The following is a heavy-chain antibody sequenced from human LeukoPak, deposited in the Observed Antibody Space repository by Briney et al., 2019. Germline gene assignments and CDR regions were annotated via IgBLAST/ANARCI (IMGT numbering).Heavy chain of an antibody. V-gene: IGHV5-51*01. CDR1: GYIFTNYW. Sequence: GESLKISCQGSGYIFTNYWIGWVRQIPGKGLEWTGIIYPGDSETRYSPSFQGQVTISADKSTSTAYLQWSSLKASDTAMFYCARVPDRSGYFYYFDFWGQGTLVTVSA. D-gene: IGHD3-22*01. CDR2: IYPGDSET. J-gene: IGHJ4*02. CDR3: ARVPDRSGYFYYFDF.